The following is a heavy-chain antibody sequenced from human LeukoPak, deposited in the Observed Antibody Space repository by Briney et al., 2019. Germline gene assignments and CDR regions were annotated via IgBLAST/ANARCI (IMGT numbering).Heavy chain of an antibody. CDR1: GGTFSSYA. CDR2: IIPIFGTA. CDR3: ARALTDYSQLPSYAFDI. Sequence: AASVKVSCKASGGTFSSYAISWVRQAPGQGLEWMGGIIPIFGTANYAQKFQGRVTITTDESTSTAYMELSSLRSEDTAVYYCARALTDYSQLPSYAFDIWGQGTTVTVSS. D-gene: IGHD1-1*01. V-gene: IGHV1-69*05. J-gene: IGHJ3*02.